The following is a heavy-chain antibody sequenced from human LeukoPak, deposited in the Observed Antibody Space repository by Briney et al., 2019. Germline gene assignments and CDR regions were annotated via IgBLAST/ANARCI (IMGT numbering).Heavy chain of an antibody. J-gene: IGHJ4*02. Sequence: GGSLRLSCPPAGFIFRNAWMTWARQAPGKGLEWVAHIKSEGSGGTTEYAAPVKGRFNISRDDSTNTLSLQMNSLKTEDTALYYCAADVPESSGYPFDYWGQGALVTVSS. CDR1: GFIFRNAW. CDR3: AADVPESSGYPFDY. D-gene: IGHD3-22*01. CDR2: IKSEGSGGTT. V-gene: IGHV3-15*01.